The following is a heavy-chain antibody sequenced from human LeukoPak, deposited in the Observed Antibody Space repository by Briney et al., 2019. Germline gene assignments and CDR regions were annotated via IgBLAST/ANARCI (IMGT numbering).Heavy chain of an antibody. CDR3: ARGRRGSSSGRHAFDI. CDR1: GFTFSTYA. CDR2: ISSNGGST. Sequence: PGTSLRLSCVASGFTFSTYAMHWVRQAPGKGLEYVSAISSNGGSTYYANSVKGRFTISRDNSKNTLYLQMGSLRAEDMAVYYCARGRRGSSSGRHAFDIWGQGTMVTVSS. J-gene: IGHJ3*02. D-gene: IGHD6-6*01. V-gene: IGHV3-64*01.